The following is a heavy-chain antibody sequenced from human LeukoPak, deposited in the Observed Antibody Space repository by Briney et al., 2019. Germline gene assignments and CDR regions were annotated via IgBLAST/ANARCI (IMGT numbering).Heavy chain of an antibody. Sequence: GGSLRLSCAASGFTFSSYSMNWVRQAPGKGLEWVSSISSSSSYIYYADSVKGRFTISRDNAKNSLYLQMNSLRAEDTAVYYCAKDQRLATIPGDAFDIWGQGTMVTVSS. D-gene: IGHD5-24*01. CDR3: AKDQRLATIPGDAFDI. CDR1: GFTFSSYS. CDR2: ISSSSSYI. J-gene: IGHJ3*02. V-gene: IGHV3-21*01.